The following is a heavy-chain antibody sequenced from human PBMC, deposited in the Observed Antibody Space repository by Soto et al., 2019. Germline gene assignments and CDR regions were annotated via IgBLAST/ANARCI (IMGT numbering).Heavy chain of an antibody. CDR3: ARDDTIFGDPFDP. D-gene: IGHD3-3*01. V-gene: IGHV1-3*01. CDR1: GYTFTSYA. J-gene: IGHJ5*02. CDR2: INAGNGNT. Sequence: ASVKVSCKASGYTFTSYAMHWVRQASGQRLEWMGWINAGNGNTIYSQKFQGRVTMTRDTSASTAYMELSSLRSDDTAVYYCARDDTIFGDPFDPWGQGTLVTVSS.